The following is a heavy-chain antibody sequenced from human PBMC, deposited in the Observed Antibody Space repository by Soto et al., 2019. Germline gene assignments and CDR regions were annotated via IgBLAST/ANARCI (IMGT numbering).Heavy chain of an antibody. D-gene: IGHD3-22*01. CDR2: IVVGSGNT. J-gene: IGHJ6*02. CDR1: GFTFTSSA. Sequence: SVKVSCKASGFTFTSSAVQWVRQARGQRLEWIGWIVVGSGNTNYAQKFQERVAITRDMSTSTAYMELSSLRSEDTAVYYCAAGNYYDSSGYYFDYYYYYGMDVWGQGTTVTVSS. V-gene: IGHV1-58*01. CDR3: AAGNYYDSSGYYFDYYYYYGMDV.